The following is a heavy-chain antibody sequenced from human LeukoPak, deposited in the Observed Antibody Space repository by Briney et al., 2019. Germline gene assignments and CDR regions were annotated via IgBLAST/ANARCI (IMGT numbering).Heavy chain of an antibody. CDR3: ARDKGIVVVPAENQKNWFDP. CDR1: GYSISSGYY. D-gene: IGHD2-2*01. V-gene: IGHV4-38-2*02. CDR2: IYHSGST. J-gene: IGHJ5*02. Sequence: SETLSLTCAVSGYSISSGYYWGWIWQPPGKGLEWIGSIYHSGSTYYNPYLKSRVTISVDTSKNQFSLKLSSVTAADTAVYYCARDKGIVVVPAENQKNWFDPWGQGTLATVSS.